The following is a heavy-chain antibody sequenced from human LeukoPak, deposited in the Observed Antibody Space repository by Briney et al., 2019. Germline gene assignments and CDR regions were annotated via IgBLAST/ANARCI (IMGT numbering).Heavy chain of an antibody. CDR3: AKERFDWDFDY. Sequence: GGSLRLSCEASGFAFSFSAMTWVRQAPGKGLEWVAVIWSDGNNKYYADSVKGRFTISRDNSKNTLYLQMNSLRAEDTAVYYCAKERFDWDFDYWGQGTLVTVSS. V-gene: IGHV3-33*06. CDR1: GFAFSFSA. J-gene: IGHJ4*02. CDR2: IWSDGNNK. D-gene: IGHD3-9*01.